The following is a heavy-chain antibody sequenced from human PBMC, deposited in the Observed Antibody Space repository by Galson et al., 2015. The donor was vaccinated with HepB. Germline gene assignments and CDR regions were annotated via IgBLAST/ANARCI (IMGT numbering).Heavy chain of an antibody. J-gene: IGHJ4*02. D-gene: IGHD1-26*01. V-gene: IGHV4-39*01. CDR1: GGSISSSSYY. CDR3: ARVGGSYYSYFDY. CDR2: IYYSGST. Sequence: ETLSLTCTVSGGSISSSSYYWGWIRQPPGKGLEWIGSIYYSGSTYYNPSLKSRVTISVDTSKNQFSLKLSSVTAADAAVYYCARVGGSYYSYFDYWGQGTLVTVSS.